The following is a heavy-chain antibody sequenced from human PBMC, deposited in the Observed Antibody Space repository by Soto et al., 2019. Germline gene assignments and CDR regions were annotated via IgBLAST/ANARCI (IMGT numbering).Heavy chain of an antibody. D-gene: IGHD2-21*01. CDR2: ISAFNGYT. V-gene: IGHV1-18*01. Sequence: ASVRVSCKASGYIFNKYGFNWVRQAPGQGLEWMGRISAFNGYTNFAQKFQGRVTLTTDTSTNTAYMELSSLRSDDTAVYYCARGRGVVIPAGTPDAFDVWGQGTMVTVSS. CDR1: GYIFNKYG. J-gene: IGHJ3*01. CDR3: ARGRGVVIPAGTPDAFDV.